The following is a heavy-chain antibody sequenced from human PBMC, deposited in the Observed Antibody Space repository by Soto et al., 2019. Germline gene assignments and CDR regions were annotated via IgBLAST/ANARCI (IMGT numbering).Heavy chain of an antibody. CDR2: ISAYNGST. CDR3: ARDSSLDSSGYCGY. J-gene: IGHJ4*02. D-gene: IGHD3-22*01. V-gene: IGHV1-18*04. CDR1: GYTFTSYG. Sequence: GASVKVSCKASGYTFTSYGISWVRQAPGQGLEWMGWISAYNGSTNYAQKLQGRVTMTTDTSTSTAYMELRSLRSDDTAVYYCARDSSLDSSGYCGYWGQGTLVTVSS.